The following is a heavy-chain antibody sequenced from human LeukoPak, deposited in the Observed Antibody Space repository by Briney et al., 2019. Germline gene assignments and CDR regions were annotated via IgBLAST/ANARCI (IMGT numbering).Heavy chain of an antibody. CDR1: GLTFSSYW. V-gene: IGHV3-74*01. Sequence: GGSLRLSRAASGLTFSSYWMHWVRQAPGKGLVWVSRISSDESSTTYADSVKGRFTISRDNAKNTLYLQMNSLRAEDTAVYYCASAFSGSRYIDYWGQGTLVTVSS. CDR2: ISSDESST. D-gene: IGHD3-10*01. CDR3: ASAFSGSRYIDY. J-gene: IGHJ4*02.